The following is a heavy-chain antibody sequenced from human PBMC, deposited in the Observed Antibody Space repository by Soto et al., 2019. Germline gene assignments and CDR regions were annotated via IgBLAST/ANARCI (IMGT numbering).Heavy chain of an antibody. V-gene: IGHV3-23*01. Sequence: EVQLLESGGGLVQPGGSLRLSCAASGFTFSSYAMSWVRQAPGKGLEWVSAISGSGGSTYYADSVKGRFTISRDNSKNTLYKQMNSLRAEDTAVYYCAKAMVRGVSYYYGMDVWGQGTTVTVSS. CDR1: GFTFSSYA. J-gene: IGHJ6*02. D-gene: IGHD3-10*01. CDR2: ISGSGGST. CDR3: AKAMVRGVSYYYGMDV.